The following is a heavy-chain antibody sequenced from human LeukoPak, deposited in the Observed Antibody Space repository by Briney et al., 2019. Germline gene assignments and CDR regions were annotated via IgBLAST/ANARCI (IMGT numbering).Heavy chain of an antibody. D-gene: IGHD1-26*01. Sequence: GGSLRLSCAASGFTFSSYGMHWVRQAPGKGLEWVAVISYDGSNKYYADSVKGRFTISRDNSKNTLYLQMNSLRAEDTAVYYCAKDRSGSSNYFDYWGQGTLVTVSS. CDR2: ISYDGSNK. CDR1: GFTFSSYG. V-gene: IGHV3-30*18. CDR3: AKDRSGSSNYFDY. J-gene: IGHJ4*02.